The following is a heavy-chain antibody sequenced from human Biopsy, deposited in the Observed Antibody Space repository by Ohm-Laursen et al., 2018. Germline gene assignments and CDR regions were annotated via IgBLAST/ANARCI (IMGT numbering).Heavy chain of an antibody. Sequence: TLSLTCAVFGKTFSDYQWSWIRQPPGKGLEWIGQINQAGTTNYNPSLKSRVSISADASKYEFSLRLTSVTVADTAVYLCGNEVHGRDYWGLGAQVTVSS. CDR1: GKTFSDYQ. V-gene: IGHV4-34*08. CDR3: GNEVHGRDY. CDR2: INQAGTT. J-gene: IGHJ4*02. D-gene: IGHD2-15*01.